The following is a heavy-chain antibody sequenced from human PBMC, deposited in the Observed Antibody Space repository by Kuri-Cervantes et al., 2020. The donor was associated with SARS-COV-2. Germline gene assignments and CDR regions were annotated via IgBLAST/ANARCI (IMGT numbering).Heavy chain of an antibody. CDR3: ARDSYCINGVCLLGY. D-gene: IGHD2-8*01. Sequence: SQTLSLTCAVYGGSFSGYYWSWIRQPPGKGLEWIGYIYHSGSTYYNPSLKSRVTISVDRSKNQFSLKLSSVTAADTALYYCARDSYCINGVCLLGYWGQGTLVTVSS. J-gene: IGHJ4*02. CDR1: GGSFSGYY. CDR2: IYHSGST. V-gene: IGHV4-30-2*01.